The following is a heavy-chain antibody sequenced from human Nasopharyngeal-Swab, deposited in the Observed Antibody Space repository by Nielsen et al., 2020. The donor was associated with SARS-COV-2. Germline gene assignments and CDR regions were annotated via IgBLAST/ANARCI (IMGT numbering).Heavy chain of an antibody. CDR2: ISYDGSNK. CDR3: ARGEVYYYDSSGYLNYFDY. J-gene: IGHJ4*02. V-gene: IGHV3-30-3*01. Sequence: GRQAPAQVLEWGAVISYDGSNKYYADSVKGRFTISRGNSKNTLYLQMNSLRAEDTAVYYCARGEVYYYDSSGYLNYFDYWGQGTLVTVSS. D-gene: IGHD3-22*01.